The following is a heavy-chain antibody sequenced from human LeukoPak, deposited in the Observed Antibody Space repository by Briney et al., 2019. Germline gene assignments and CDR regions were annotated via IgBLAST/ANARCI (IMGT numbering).Heavy chain of an antibody. V-gene: IGHV4-39*01. Sequence: SETLSLTCTVSGGSIRSSSYYWGWIRQPPGKGLEWIGSIYYSGSTYYNPSLKSRVTISVDTSKNQFSLKLSSVNAADTAVYYCARHITIFGVVMSDWFDPWGQGTLVTVSS. CDR2: IYYSGST. D-gene: IGHD3-3*01. CDR1: GGSIRSSSYY. CDR3: ARHITIFGVVMSDWFDP. J-gene: IGHJ5*02.